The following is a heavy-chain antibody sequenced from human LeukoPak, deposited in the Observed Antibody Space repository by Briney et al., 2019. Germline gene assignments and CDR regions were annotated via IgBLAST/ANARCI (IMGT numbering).Heavy chain of an antibody. CDR2: ISAYNGNT. Sequence: GASVKVSCKASGYTFTSYGISWVRQAPGQGLEWMGWISAYNGNTNYAQKLQGRVTMTRDTSISTAYMELSRLRSDDTAVYYCARDTSFRDYYYYYMDVWGKGTTVTVSS. V-gene: IGHV1-18*01. D-gene: IGHD3-16*02. CDR3: ARDTSFRDYYYYYMDV. CDR1: GYTFTSYG. J-gene: IGHJ6*03.